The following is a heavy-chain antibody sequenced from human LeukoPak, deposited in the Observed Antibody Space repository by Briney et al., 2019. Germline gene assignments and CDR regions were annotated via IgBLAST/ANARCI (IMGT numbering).Heavy chain of an antibody. D-gene: IGHD6-19*01. CDR1: GGSFSGYY. Sequence: SETLSLTCAVYGGSFSGYYWSWIRQPPGKGLEWIGEINHSGSTNYNPSLKSRVTISVDTSKNQFSLKLSSVTAADTAVYYCARGEQWLVPFDYWGQGTLVTVSS. V-gene: IGHV4-34*01. CDR3: ARGEQWLVPFDY. CDR2: INHSGST. J-gene: IGHJ4*02.